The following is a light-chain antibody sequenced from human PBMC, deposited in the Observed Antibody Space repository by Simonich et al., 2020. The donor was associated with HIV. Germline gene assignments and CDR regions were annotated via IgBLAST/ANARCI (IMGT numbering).Light chain of an antibody. Sequence: DIVMTQSPLSLPVTLGQPASISCRSSKSLVHSDGNTYLNWYHQRPGQSPRRLIYKVSNRDSGVPDRFSGSGSDTDFTLKISRVEAEDVGIYYCMQGTLWWTFGQGTKVEIK. CDR1: KSLVHSDGNTY. CDR3: MQGTLWWT. J-gene: IGKJ1*01. V-gene: IGKV2-30*02. CDR2: KVS.